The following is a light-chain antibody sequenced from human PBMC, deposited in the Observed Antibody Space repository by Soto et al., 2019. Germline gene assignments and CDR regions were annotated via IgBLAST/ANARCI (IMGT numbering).Light chain of an antibody. CDR1: QSVSSS. Sequence: EIVMTQSPATLSVSPGERVTLSCRASQSVSSSLAWYQQKPGQAPRLLIYGASTRAIGIPGRFSGSGSETEFTLTISSLQSEDFAGYYCQQYNNWWTFGQGTKVETK. CDR2: GAS. CDR3: QQYNNWWT. V-gene: IGKV3-15*01. J-gene: IGKJ1*01.